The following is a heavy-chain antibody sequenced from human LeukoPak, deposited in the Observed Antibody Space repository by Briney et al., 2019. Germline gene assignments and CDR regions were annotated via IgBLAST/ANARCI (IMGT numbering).Heavy chain of an antibody. Sequence: ASVKVSCKASGGTFSSYAISWVRQASGQGLEWMGGIIPIFGTANYAQKFQGRVTITTDESTSTAYMELSSLRSEDTAVYYCASLGYCSGGSCYFWGQGTLVTVSS. CDR1: GGTFSSYA. CDR3: ASLGYCSGGSCYF. V-gene: IGHV1-69*05. CDR2: IIPIFGTA. J-gene: IGHJ4*02. D-gene: IGHD2-15*01.